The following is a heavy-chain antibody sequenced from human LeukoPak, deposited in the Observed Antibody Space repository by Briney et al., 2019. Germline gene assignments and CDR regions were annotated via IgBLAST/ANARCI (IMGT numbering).Heavy chain of an antibody. CDR3: ARGRAQYDYVWGSYRCYFDY. J-gene: IGHJ4*02. V-gene: IGHV4-34*01. D-gene: IGHD3-16*02. CDR2: INHSGST. Sequence: SETLSLTCAVYGRSFSGYYWSWIRQPPGKGLEWIGEINHSGSTNYNPSLKSRVTISVDTSKNQFSLKLSSVTAADTAVYYCARGRAQYDYVWGSYRCYFDYWGQGTLVTVSS. CDR1: GRSFSGYY.